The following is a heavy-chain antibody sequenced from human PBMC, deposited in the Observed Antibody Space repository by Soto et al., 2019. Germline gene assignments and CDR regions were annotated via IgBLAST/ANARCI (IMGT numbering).Heavy chain of an antibody. V-gene: IGHV1-69*13. D-gene: IGHD6-6*01. J-gene: IGHJ6*02. CDR1: GGTFSSYA. CDR2: IIPIFGTA. CDR3: ARPSIAARPSPSMFVNRPYYYGMDV. Sequence: SVNVSFKASGGTFSSYAISWVRPAPGQGREWMGGIIPIFGTANYAQKFQGRVTITADESTSPAYMELSSLRSEDTAVYYCARPSIAARPSPSMFVNRPYYYGMDVWGQGTTVTVSS.